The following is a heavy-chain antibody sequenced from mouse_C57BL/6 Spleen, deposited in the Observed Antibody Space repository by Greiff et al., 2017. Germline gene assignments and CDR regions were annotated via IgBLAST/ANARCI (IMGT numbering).Heavy chain of an antibody. CDR3: ARGSTVVAPYYFDY. J-gene: IGHJ2*01. V-gene: IGHV1-63*01. D-gene: IGHD1-1*01. Sequence: VKLVESGAELVRPGTSVKMSCTASGYTFTNYWIGWAKQRPGQGLEWIGDIYPGGGYTNYNEKFKGKATLPANKSSSTAYMQFSSLTSEDSAIYYCARGSTVVAPYYFDYWGQGTTLTVSS. CDR2: IYPGGGYT. CDR1: GYTFTNYW.